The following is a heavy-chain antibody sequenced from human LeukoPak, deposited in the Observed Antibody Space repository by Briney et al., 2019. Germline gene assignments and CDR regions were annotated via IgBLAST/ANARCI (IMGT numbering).Heavy chain of an antibody. CDR2: INPNSGGT. CDR1: GYTFTGYY. D-gene: IGHD2-2*01. V-gene: IGHV1-2*02. CDR3: ARVPAARESQYYFDY. J-gene: IGHJ4*02. Sequence: ASVKVSCKASGYTFTGYYMHWVRQAPGQGLEWMGWINPNSGGTNYAQKFQGRVTMTRDTSISTAYMELSRLRSDDTAVYYCARVPAARESQYYFDYWGQGTLVTVSS.